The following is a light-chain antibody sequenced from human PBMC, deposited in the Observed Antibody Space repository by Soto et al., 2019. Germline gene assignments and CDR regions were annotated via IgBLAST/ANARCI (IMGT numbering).Light chain of an antibody. CDR2: EGS. Sequence: QAVVTQPASVSGSPGQSITISCTGTSSDVGANKYVSWFVQHPGRAPKLLIFEGSNRPSGVSNRFSGSKSGNTASLTISGLQPEDETDYYCTSYTTRSTWVFGGGTKVTVL. V-gene: IGLV2-14*01. CDR3: TSYTTRSTWV. CDR1: SSDVGANKY. J-gene: IGLJ3*02.